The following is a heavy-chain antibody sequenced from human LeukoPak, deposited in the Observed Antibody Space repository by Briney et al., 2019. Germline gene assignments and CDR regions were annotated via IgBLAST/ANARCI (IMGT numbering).Heavy chain of an antibody. CDR2: IYYSGST. CDR1: GGSISGYY. Sequence: KASETLSLTCTVSGGSISGYYWSWIRQPPGKGLEWIGYIYYSGSTNYNPSLKSRVTISVDTSKNQFSLKLSSVTAADTAVYYCARAVAGTWERNYYYYYYMDVWGKGTTVTIPS. J-gene: IGHJ6*03. V-gene: IGHV4-59*01. CDR3: ARAVAGTWERNYYYYYYMDV. D-gene: IGHD6-19*01.